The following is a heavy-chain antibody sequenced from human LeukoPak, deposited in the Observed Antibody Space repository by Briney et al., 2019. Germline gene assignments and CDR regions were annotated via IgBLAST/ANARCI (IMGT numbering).Heavy chain of an antibody. CDR2: ISSSSSTI. CDR3: ARDSGFNYYDSSGYYNSGDY. CDR1: GFTFSSYS. D-gene: IGHD3-22*01. V-gene: IGHV3-48*01. J-gene: IGHJ4*02. Sequence: GGSLRLSCAASGFTFSSYSMNWVRQAPGKGLEWVSYISSSSSTIYYADSVKGRFTISRDNAKNSLYLQMNSLRAEDTAVYYCARDSGFNYYDSSGYYNSGDYWGQGTLVTVSS.